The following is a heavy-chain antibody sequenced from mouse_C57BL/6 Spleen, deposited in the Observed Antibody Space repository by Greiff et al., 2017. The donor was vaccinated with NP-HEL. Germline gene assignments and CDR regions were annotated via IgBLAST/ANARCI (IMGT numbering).Heavy chain of an antibody. Sequence: QVQLQQSGAELVRPGASVTLSCKASGYTFTDYEMHWVKQTPVHGLEWIGAMDPETGGTAYNQKFKGKAILTADKSSSTAYMELRSLTSEDSAVYYCTRKGFAYWGQGTLVTVSA. V-gene: IGHV1-15*01. CDR1: GYTFTDYE. J-gene: IGHJ3*01. CDR2: MDPETGGT. CDR3: TRKGFAY.